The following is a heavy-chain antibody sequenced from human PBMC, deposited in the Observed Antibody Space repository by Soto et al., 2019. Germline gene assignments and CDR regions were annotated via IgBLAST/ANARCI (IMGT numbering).Heavy chain of an antibody. Sequence: ASVKVSCKASGYTFTSYGISWVRQAPGQGLEWVGWISAYNGNTNYAQKLQGRVTMTTDTSTSTAYMELRSLRPDDTAVYYCARDPQKDYGEDAFDIWGQGTMVTVSS. D-gene: IGHD4-17*01. V-gene: IGHV1-18*01. CDR2: ISAYNGNT. J-gene: IGHJ3*02. CDR1: GYTFTSYG. CDR3: ARDPQKDYGEDAFDI.